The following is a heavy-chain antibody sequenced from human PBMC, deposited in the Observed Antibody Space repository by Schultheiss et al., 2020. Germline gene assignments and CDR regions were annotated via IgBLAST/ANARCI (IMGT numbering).Heavy chain of an antibody. CDR3: ARGATIFGVVMDV. J-gene: IGHJ6*02. Sequence: SETLSLTCAVYGGSFSGYYWSWIRQPPGKGLEWIGEINHSGGTNYNPSLKSRVTISVDTSKNQFSLKLSSVTAADTAVYYCARGATIFGVVMDVWGQGTTGTV. CDR2: INHSGGT. V-gene: IGHV4-34*01. CDR1: GGSFSGYY. D-gene: IGHD3-3*01.